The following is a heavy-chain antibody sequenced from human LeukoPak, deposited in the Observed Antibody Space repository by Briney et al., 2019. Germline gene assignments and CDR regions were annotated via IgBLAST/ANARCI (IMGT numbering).Heavy chain of an antibody. CDR2: ISSNGGST. D-gene: IGHD1-26*01. J-gene: IGHJ3*02. Sequence: GGSLRLSCAASGFTFSSYAMHWVRQAPGKGLEYVSAISSNGGSTYYANSVKGRFTISRDNSKNTLYLQMGSLRAEDMAVYYCAMSGSYYRAFDIWGQGTMVTVSS. CDR1: GFTFSSYA. V-gene: IGHV3-64*01. CDR3: AMSGSYYRAFDI.